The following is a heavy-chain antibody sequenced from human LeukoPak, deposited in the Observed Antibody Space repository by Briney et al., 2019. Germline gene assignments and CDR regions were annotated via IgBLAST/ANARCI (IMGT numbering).Heavy chain of an antibody. V-gene: IGHV4-30-4*07. CDR2: IYYSGSTYYSGST. CDR1: GGSISSGGYS. J-gene: IGHJ6*03. CDR3: ATVPDSGYDPGYYYYYMDV. D-gene: IGHD5-12*01. Sequence: SETLSLTCAVSGGSISSGGYSWSWIRQPPGKGLEWIGFIYYSGSTYYSGSTHYKLSLKSRATISVDTPKNQFSLKLSSVTAADTAVYYCATVPDSGYDPGYYYYYMDVWGKGTTVTVSS.